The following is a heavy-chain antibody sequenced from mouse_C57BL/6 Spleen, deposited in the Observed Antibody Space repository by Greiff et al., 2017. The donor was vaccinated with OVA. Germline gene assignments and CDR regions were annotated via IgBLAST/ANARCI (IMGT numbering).Heavy chain of an antibody. CDR1: GFTFSSYG. J-gene: IGHJ4*01. D-gene: IGHD1-1*01. CDR3: ARHDGDYYGSSRAMDY. V-gene: IGHV5-6*01. Sequence: EVMLVESGGDLVKPGGSLKLSCAASGFTFSSYGMSWVRQTPDKRLEWVATISSGGSYTYYPDSVKGRFTISRDNAKNTLYLQMSSLKSEDTAMYYCARHDGDYYGSSRAMDYWGQGTSVTVSS. CDR2: ISSGGSYT.